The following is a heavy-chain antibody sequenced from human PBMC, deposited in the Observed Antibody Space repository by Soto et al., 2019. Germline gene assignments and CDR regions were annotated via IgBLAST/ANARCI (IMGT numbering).Heavy chain of an antibody. CDR1: GGSISNYY. Sequence: SETLFLTCTVSGGSISNYYWSWIRQPPGKGLEWIGYIYNSESTNYNPSLKSRVTISVDTSKNHISLKLTSVTAADTAVYYCARGSSRTWYYFDYWGQGTLVTVSS. CDR3: ARGSSRTWYYFDY. J-gene: IGHJ4*02. D-gene: IGHD6-6*01. CDR2: IYNSEST. V-gene: IGHV4-59*08.